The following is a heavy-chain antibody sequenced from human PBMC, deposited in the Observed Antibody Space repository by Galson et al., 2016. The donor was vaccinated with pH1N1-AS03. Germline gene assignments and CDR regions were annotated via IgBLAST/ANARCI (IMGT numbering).Heavy chain of an antibody. CDR3: AKDPASGEVWDILGALNWFDP. Sequence: SLRLSCAASGFTFSGYGMHWVRQAPGKGLEWVAVISYDGSNKYYADSVKGRFTISRDNSKNTPYLQMNSLRAEDTAVYYCAKDPASGEVWDILGALNWFDPWGPGTLVTASS. CDR1: GFTFSGYG. J-gene: IGHJ5*02. V-gene: IGHV3-30*18. D-gene: IGHD1-26*01. CDR2: ISYDGSNK.